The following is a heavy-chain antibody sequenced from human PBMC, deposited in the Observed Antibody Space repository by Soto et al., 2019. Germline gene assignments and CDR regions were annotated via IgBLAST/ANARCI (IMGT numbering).Heavy chain of an antibody. V-gene: IGHV4-59*01. J-gene: IGHJ5*01. Sequence: QVQLQESGPGLVKPSETLSLTCTVSGASMSNDYWSWIRQPPGRGLEWIGCVHKTGSTNYNPSLNLRVPISINTSKNQFFLTLTSVTAADTDVYYCSRGYFRALSDWFDSWGQGILATVSS. CDR3: SRGYFRALSDWFDS. CDR2: VHKTGST. D-gene: IGHD2-15*01. CDR1: GASMSNDY.